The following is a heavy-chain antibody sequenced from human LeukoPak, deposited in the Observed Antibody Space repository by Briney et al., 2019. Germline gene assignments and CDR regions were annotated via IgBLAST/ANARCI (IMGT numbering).Heavy chain of an antibody. Sequence: AAVTVSCKASGYTFTSYGNSWVRQAPGQGLEWMGWISAYNGNTNYAQKLQSRVTMTTDTSTSTAYMELRSLRSDDTAVYYCARDPGMVTTPYYYGMDVWGQGTTVTVSS. J-gene: IGHJ6*02. CDR1: GYTFTSYG. CDR3: ARDPGMVTTPYYYGMDV. V-gene: IGHV1-18*01. D-gene: IGHD4-23*01. CDR2: ISAYNGNT.